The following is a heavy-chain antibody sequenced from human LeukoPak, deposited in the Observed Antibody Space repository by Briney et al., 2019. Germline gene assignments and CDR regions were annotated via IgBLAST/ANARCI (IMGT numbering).Heavy chain of an antibody. Sequence: GESLMISCKGSGYSFTSYWISWVRQVPGKGLEWMGRIDPSDSYTNYSPSFQGHVTISADKSISTAYLQWSSLRASDTAMYYCARHLWAYETPSDFDYWGQGTLVTVSS. J-gene: IGHJ4*02. D-gene: IGHD3-3*02. CDR3: ARHLWAYETPSDFDY. CDR1: GYSFTSYW. CDR2: IDPSDSYT. V-gene: IGHV5-10-1*01.